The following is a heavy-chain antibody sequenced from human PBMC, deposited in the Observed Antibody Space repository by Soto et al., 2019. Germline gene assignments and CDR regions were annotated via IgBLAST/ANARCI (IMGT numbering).Heavy chain of an antibody. CDR3: ARDGSGWDYYFDY. J-gene: IGHJ4*02. V-gene: IGHV3-74*01. CDR1: GFTFTSYW. D-gene: IGHD6-19*01. Sequence: GGSLRLSCAASGFTFTSYWMHWVRQAPGKGLVWVSRINSDGSSTTYADSVKGRFTISRDNAKNTLYLQMNSLRSEDTAVYYCARDGSGWDYYFDYWGQGTLVTVSS. CDR2: INSDGSST.